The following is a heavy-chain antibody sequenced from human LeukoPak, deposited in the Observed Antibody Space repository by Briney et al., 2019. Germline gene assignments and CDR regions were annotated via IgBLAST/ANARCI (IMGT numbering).Heavy chain of an antibody. D-gene: IGHD1-20*01. Sequence: PGGSLRLSCAASGXTFSSYAMSWVRQAPGKGLEWVSGSSGSGGSTYYADSVKGRFTISRDNSKNTLYLQMDSLRAEDTAVYYCAKDRLTATPYYFDYWGQGTLVTVSS. CDR1: GXTFSSYA. J-gene: IGHJ4*02. CDR3: AKDRLTATPYYFDY. V-gene: IGHV3-23*01. CDR2: SSGSGGST.